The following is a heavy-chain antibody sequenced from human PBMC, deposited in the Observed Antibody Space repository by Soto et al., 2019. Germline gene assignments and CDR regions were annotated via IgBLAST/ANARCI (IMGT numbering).Heavy chain of an antibody. J-gene: IGHJ4*02. CDR2: ISGGGGST. CDR3: ASAFYGSGSYWGFAY. Sequence: EVQLLESGGGLVQPGGSLRLSCAASGFIFSSYALNWVRQAPGKGLEWVSSISGGGGSTNYADSVKGRFTISRDNSKNTLYLQLNSLRAEDTALYYCASAFYGSGSYWGFAYWGQGTLVTVSS. CDR1: GFIFSSYA. D-gene: IGHD3-10*01. V-gene: IGHV3-23*01.